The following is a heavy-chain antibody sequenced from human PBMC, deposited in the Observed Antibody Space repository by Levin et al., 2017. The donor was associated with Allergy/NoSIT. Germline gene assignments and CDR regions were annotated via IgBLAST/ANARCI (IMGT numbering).Heavy chain of an antibody. CDR2: ISYDGSNK. V-gene: IGHV3-30*18. D-gene: IGHD2-15*01. CDR1: GFTFSSYG. Sequence: PGGSLRLSCAASGFTFSSYGMHWVRQAPGKGLEWVAVISYDGSNKYYADSVKGRFTISRDNSKNTLYLQMNSLRAEDTAVYYCAKDIGYCSGGSCYGFDYWGQGTLVTVS. CDR3: AKDIGYCSGGSCYGFDY. J-gene: IGHJ4*02.